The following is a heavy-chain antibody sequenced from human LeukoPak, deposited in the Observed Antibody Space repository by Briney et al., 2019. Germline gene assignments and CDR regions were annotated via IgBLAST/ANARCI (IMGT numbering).Heavy chain of an antibody. D-gene: IGHD1-7*01. CDR3: ARSLSAGTTNLADY. CDR2: ISPYNGNT. CDR1: GYTFTSYG. J-gene: IGHJ4*02. V-gene: IGHV1-18*01. Sequence: ASVKVSCKASGYTFTSYGISWVRQAPGQGLEWTGWISPYNGNTNYAQKLQGRVTMTTDTSTSTAYMELRSLRSDDTAVYYCARSLSAGTTNLADYWGQGTLVTVSS.